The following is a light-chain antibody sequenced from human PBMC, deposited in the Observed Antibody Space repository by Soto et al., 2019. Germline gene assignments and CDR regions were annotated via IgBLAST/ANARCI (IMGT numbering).Light chain of an antibody. CDR1: QSLRSTS. V-gene: IGKV3-20*01. J-gene: IGKJ4*01. Sequence: DIVLTQSPGTLSLSPGERATLSCRASQSLRSTSLAWYQQKPGQAPRLLMYGASNRATGIPDKFSGGGSGTDFTLTINSLQSEDFAVYYCQPYNNWPLTFGGGTKVDIK. CDR2: GAS. CDR3: QPYNNWPLT.